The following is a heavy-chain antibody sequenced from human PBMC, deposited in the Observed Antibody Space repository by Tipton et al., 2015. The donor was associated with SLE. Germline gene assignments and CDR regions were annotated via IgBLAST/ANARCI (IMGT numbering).Heavy chain of an antibody. J-gene: IGHJ4*02. CDR2: IRYDGSNK. CDR1: GFTFSSYG. D-gene: IGHD6-13*01. V-gene: IGHV3-30*02. CDR3: AKGGGIAAAGLDY. Sequence: SLRLSCAASGFTFSSYGMHWVRQAPGKGLEWVAFIRYDGSNKYYADSVKGRFTISRDNSKNTLYLQMNSLRAEDTAVYYCAKGGGIAAAGLDYWGQGTLVTVSS.